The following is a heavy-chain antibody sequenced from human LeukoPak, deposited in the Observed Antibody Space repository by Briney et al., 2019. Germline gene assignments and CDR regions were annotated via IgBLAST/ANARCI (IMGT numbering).Heavy chain of an antibody. Sequence: SETLSLTCTVSGGSVSNSLYYWSWIRQPPGKGLEWIGYIYYSGSTNYNPSLKSRVTISVDTSKNQFSLKLSSVTAADTAVYYCARGTPRYDFWSGYWDYYYYGMDVWGQGTTVTVSS. CDR2: IYYSGST. CDR1: GGSVSNSLYY. V-gene: IGHV4-61*01. D-gene: IGHD3-3*01. J-gene: IGHJ6*02. CDR3: ARGTPRYDFWSGYWDYYYYGMDV.